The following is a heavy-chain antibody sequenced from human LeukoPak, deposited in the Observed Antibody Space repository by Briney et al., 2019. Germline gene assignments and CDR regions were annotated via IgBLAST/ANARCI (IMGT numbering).Heavy chain of an antibody. CDR2: INAGNGNT. CDR1: GYTFTSYA. CDR3: ARGPTYSYGVFDF. Sequence: ASVKVSCKTSGYTFTSYAIHWVRKAPGQRLEWMGWINAGNGNTKYSQKFEGRVTITRDTSASTAYMALSSLRSEGTAVYYCARGPTYSYGVFDFWGQGTLVTVSS. V-gene: IGHV1-3*01. J-gene: IGHJ4*02. D-gene: IGHD5-18*01.